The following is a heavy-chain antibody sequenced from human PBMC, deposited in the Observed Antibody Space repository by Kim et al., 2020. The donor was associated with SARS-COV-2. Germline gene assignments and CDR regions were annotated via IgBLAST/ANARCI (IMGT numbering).Heavy chain of an antibody. CDR2: INTNTGNP. V-gene: IGHV7-4-1*02. CDR3: ARGDSSSWFSLWRY. J-gene: IGHJ4*02. Sequence: ASVKVSCKASGYTFTSYAMNWVRQAPGQGLEWMGWINTNTGNPTYAQGFTGRFVFSLDTSVSTAYLQISSLKAEDTAVYYCARGDSSSWFSLWRYWGQGTLVTVSS. CDR1: GYTFTSYA. D-gene: IGHD6-13*01.